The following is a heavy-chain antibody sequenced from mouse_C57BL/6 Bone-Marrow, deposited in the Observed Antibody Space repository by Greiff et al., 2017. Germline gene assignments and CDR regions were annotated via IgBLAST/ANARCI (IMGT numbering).Heavy chain of an antibody. V-gene: IGHV5-4*01. J-gene: IGHJ2*01. CDR3: ARDRLGSDYFDY. CDR2: ISDGGSYT. CDR1: GFTFSSYA. Sequence: EVQLVESGGGLVKPGGSLKLSCAASGFTFSSYAMSWVRQTPGKRLEWVATISDGGSYTYYPDNVKGRFTISRDNAKNNLYLQMSHLKSEDTAMYYCARDRLGSDYFDYWGQGTTLTVSS. D-gene: IGHD4-1*01.